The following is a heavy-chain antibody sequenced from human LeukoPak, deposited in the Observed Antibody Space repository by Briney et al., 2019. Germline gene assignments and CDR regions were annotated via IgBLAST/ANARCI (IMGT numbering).Heavy chain of an antibody. V-gene: IGHV3-30-3*01. CDR1: GFTFSSYA. CDR3: ASVVVAAMDY. CDR2: ISYDGSNK. J-gene: IGHJ4*02. D-gene: IGHD2-15*01. Sequence: PGGSLRLSCAASGFTFSSYAMHWVRQAPGKGLEWVAVISYDGSNKYYADSVKGRFTISRDNSKNTLYLQMNSLRAEDTAVYYCASVVVAAMDYWGQGTLVTVSS.